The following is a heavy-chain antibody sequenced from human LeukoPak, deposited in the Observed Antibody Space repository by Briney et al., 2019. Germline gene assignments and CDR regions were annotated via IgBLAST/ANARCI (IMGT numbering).Heavy chain of an antibody. CDR1: GYTFTSYD. D-gene: IGHD1-26*01. Sequence: ASVKVSCKASGYTFTSYDINWVRQATGQGLEWMGIINPSGGSTGYAQKFQGRVTMTRDTSTSTVYMELSSLRSEDTAVYYCARDQFEVGAGGDYWGQGTLVTVSS. J-gene: IGHJ4*02. V-gene: IGHV1-46*01. CDR2: INPSGGST. CDR3: ARDQFEVGAGGDY.